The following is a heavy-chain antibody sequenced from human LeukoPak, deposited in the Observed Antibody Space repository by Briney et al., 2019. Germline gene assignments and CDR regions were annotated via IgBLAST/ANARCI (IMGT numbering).Heavy chain of an antibody. D-gene: IGHD4-17*01. V-gene: IGHV4-59*01. J-gene: IGHJ3*02. Sequence: PSETLSLTCTVSGGSISSYYWSWIRQPPGKGLEWIGYIYYSGSTNYNPSLKSRATISVDTSKNQFSLKLSSVTAADTAVYYCARDRADYGDAFDIWGQGTMVTVSS. CDR2: IYYSGST. CDR1: GGSISSYY. CDR3: ARDRADYGDAFDI.